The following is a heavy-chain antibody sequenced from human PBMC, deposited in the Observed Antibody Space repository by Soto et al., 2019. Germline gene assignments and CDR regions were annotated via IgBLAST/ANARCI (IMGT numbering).Heavy chain of an antibody. CDR2: INPSGGST. V-gene: IGHV1-46*03. J-gene: IGHJ4*02. Sequence: QVQLVQSGAEVKKPGASVKVSCKASGYTFTSYYMHWVRQAPGQGLEWMGIINPSGGSTSYAQKFQGRVTMTRDTSTSTVYMELSSLRSEDTAVYYCARVSVDCSGGSCPPAYWGQGTLVTVSS. CDR3: ARVSVDCSGGSCPPAY. CDR1: GYTFTSYY. D-gene: IGHD2-15*01.